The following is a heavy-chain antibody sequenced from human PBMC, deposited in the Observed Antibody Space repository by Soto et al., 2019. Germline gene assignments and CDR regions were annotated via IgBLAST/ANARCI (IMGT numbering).Heavy chain of an antibody. D-gene: IGHD6-6*01. Sequence: SETLSLTCTLSGGSASRGSYYWRWIRQPPGNGLEWTGYIYYSGSTNYNPSLKSRVTISVDTSKNQFSLKLSSVTAADTAVYYCARSRAQLALNWFDPWGQGTLVTGSA. CDR3: ARSRAQLALNWFDP. CDR2: IYYSGST. J-gene: IGHJ5*02. CDR1: GGSASRGSYY. V-gene: IGHV4-61*01.